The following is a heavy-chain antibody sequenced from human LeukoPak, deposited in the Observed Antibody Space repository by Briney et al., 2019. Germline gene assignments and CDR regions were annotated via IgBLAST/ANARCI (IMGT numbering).Heavy chain of an antibody. Sequence: PSETLSLTCAVYGGSFSGYYWSWIRQPPGKGLEWIGEINHTGSTNYNPSLKSRVTISVDTSKNQFSLKLTSVTAADTAIYYCARDPVADTGGGVWFDPWGQGTLVAVSS. D-gene: IGHD6-19*01. V-gene: IGHV4-34*01. CDR3: ARDPVADTGGGVWFDP. CDR2: INHTGST. CDR1: GGSFSGYY. J-gene: IGHJ5*02.